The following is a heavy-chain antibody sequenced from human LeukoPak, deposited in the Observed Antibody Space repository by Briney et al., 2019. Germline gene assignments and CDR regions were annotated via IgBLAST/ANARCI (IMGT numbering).Heavy chain of an antibody. CDR1: GFTFRSYS. CDR3: ARPRRDGYNRGLGY. D-gene: IGHD5-24*01. CDR2: ISSTSTYI. V-gene: IGHV3-21*01. Sequence: GGSLRLSCAASGFTFRSYSMNWVRQAPGKGLEWVSAISSTSTYIFYADSVKGRFTISRDNAKDSLYLQMDSLRAEDTALYYCARPRRDGYNRGLGYWGQGTLVTVSS. J-gene: IGHJ4*02.